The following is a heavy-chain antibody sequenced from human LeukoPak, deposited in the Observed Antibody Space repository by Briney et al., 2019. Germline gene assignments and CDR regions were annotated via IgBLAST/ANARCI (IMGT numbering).Heavy chain of an antibody. CDR2: ISYDGSNK. V-gene: IGHV3-30*18. CDR3: AKDGNIVVVTYWFDP. CDR1: GFTFSSYG. Sequence: GGSLRLSCAASGFTFSSYGMHWVRQALGKGLEWVAVISYDGSNKYYADSVKGRFTISRDNSKNTLYLQMNSLRAEDTAVYYCAKDGNIVVVTYWFDPWGQGTLVTVSS. D-gene: IGHD2-21*02. J-gene: IGHJ5*02.